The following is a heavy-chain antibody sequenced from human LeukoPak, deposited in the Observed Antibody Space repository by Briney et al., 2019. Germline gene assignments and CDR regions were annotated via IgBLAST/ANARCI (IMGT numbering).Heavy chain of an antibody. V-gene: IGHV3-7*03. Sequence: GGSLRLSCVASGFTFSSSWMSWVRQAPGKGLERVANIKQDGSEKSYVESVRGRFTISRDNAKNSLYLQLNSLRAEDTALYYCARDNPPDYWGQGTLVTVSS. CDR1: GFTFSSSW. CDR3: ARDNPPDY. J-gene: IGHJ4*02. CDR2: IKQDGSEK.